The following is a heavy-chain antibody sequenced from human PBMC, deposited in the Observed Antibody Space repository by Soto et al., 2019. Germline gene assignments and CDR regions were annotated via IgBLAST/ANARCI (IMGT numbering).Heavy chain of an antibody. V-gene: IGHV3-33*01. CDR2: IWYDGSNK. D-gene: IGHD3-10*01. J-gene: IGHJ6*02. Sequence: QVQLVESGGGVVQPGRSLRLSCAASGFTFSSYGMHWVRQAPGKGLEWVAVIWYDGSNKYYADSVKGRFTISRDNSKNTLYLQMNSLGAEDTAVYYCARDRGESYYYGMDVWGQGTTVTVSS. CDR1: GFTFSSYG. CDR3: ARDRGESYYYGMDV.